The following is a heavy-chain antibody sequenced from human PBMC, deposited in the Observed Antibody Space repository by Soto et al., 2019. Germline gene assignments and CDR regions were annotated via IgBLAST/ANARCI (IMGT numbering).Heavy chain of an antibody. CDR2: IHQSGNA. Sequence: ETLSLTCAVHGGPFSRYYWTWIRQPPGKGLEWIGEIHQSGNANYNPSLKSRLSMSVDTSKNQFSLKLTSVTAADTATYYCAGDNVVVNPIRYYHYGIDVWGQGTTVTVSS. D-gene: IGHD2-15*01. CDR1: GGPFSRYY. CDR3: AGDNVVVNPIRYYHYGIDV. J-gene: IGHJ6*02. V-gene: IGHV4-34*01.